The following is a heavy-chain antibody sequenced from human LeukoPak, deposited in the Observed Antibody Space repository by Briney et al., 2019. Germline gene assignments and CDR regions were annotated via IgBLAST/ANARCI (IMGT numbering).Heavy chain of an antibody. V-gene: IGHV4-34*01. J-gene: IGHJ4*02. CDR1: GGSFTSYY. CDR3: ARGPYSSDACY. D-gene: IGHD6-25*01. Sequence: PSETLSLTCAVYGGSFTSYYWSWIRQPPGKGLEWIGEISHTGHTNYNPSLKSRVTMSVETSKNQLSLILTSVTAADTAVYYCARGPYSSDACYWGQGTLVTVSS. CDR2: ISHTGHT.